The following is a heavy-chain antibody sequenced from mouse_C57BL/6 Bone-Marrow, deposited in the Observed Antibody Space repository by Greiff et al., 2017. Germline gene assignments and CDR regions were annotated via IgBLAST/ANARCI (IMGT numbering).Heavy chain of an antibody. CDR1: GYTFTSYW. J-gene: IGHJ2*01. V-gene: IGHV1-69*01. D-gene: IGHD1-1*01. CDR2: IDPSDSYT. Sequence: QVQLKQPGAELVMPGASVKLSCKASGYTFTSYWMHWVKQRPGQGLEWIGEIDPSDSYTNYNQKFKGKSTLTVDKSSSTAYMQLSSLTSEDSAVYYCARESPYYYCSSLFDYWGQGTTLTVSS. CDR3: ARESPYYYCSSLFDY.